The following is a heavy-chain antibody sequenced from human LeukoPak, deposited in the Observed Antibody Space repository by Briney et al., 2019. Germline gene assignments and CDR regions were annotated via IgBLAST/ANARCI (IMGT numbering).Heavy chain of an antibody. CDR3: ARVGAAGSFDY. V-gene: IGHV4-4*02. J-gene: IGHJ4*02. CDR1: GASISSSNW. Sequence: PSETLSLTCAVSGASISSSNWWSWVRQPPGKGLEWIGEIYYSGNTNYNPSLKSRVTISIDKSKNQFSLKLTSVTAADTAMYYCARVGAAGSFDYRGQGTLVTVSS. D-gene: IGHD6-13*01. CDR2: IYYSGNT.